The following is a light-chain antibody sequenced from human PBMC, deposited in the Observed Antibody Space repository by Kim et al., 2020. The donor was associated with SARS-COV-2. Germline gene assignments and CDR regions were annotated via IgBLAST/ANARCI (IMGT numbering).Light chain of an antibody. V-gene: IGLV2-8*01. CDR2: EVS. CDR1: SSDVGGYNY. J-gene: IGLJ3*02. CDR3: SSYAGSNNPV. Sequence: GQSVTISCTGTSSDVGGYNYVSWYQQHPGKAPKLMIYEVSKRPSGVPDRFSGSKSGNTASLTVSGLQAEDEVDYYCSSYAGSNNPVFGGGTKLTVL.